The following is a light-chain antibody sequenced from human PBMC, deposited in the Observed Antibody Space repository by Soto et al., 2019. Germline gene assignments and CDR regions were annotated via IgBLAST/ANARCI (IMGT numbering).Light chain of an antibody. CDR2: DAS. CDR1: QRVSGY. Sequence: EMVLTQSPATLSLSPRERATLSCRASQRVSGYLAWYQQKPGQPPRLLIFDASKRATGIPGKFSGPGSSTDYTPNIRSLEPEEFVVYYCQQRRSWPPAFGQGTKVQI. V-gene: IGKV3-11*01. J-gene: IGKJ1*01. CDR3: QQRRSWPPA.